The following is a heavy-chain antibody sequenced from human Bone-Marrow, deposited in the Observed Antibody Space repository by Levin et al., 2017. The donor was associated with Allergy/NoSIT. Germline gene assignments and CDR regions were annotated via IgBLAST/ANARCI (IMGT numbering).Heavy chain of an antibody. CDR1: GFSVSNYY. CDR2: IYSGGSS. CDR3: ARGGKNDAFDV. Sequence: GESLKISCAASGFSVSNYYISWVRQAPGKGLECVSVIYSGGSSYFADSVKGRFTISRGNSKNTLSLQMNDLRPEDTAVYYCARGGKNDAFDVWGQGTMVTVSS. J-gene: IGHJ3*01. V-gene: IGHV3-53*05.